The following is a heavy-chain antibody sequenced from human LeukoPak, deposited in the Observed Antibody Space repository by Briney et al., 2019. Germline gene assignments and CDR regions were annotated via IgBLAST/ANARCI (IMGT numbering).Heavy chain of an antibody. CDR2: IYYSGST. J-gene: IGHJ4*02. CDR1: GGSISSSSYY. CDR3: ARQNVLLWFGEG. D-gene: IGHD3-10*01. Sequence: PSETLSLTCTVSGGSISSSSYYWGWIRQPPGKGLEWIGSIYYSGSTYYNPSLKSRVTISVDTSKNQFSLELSSVTAAGTAVYYCARQNVLLWFGEGWGQGTLVTVSS. V-gene: IGHV4-39*01.